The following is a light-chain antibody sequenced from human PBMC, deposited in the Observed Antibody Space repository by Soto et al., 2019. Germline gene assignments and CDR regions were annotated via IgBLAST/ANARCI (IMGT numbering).Light chain of an antibody. V-gene: IGLV2-18*02. CDR1: SNDVASNYR. Sequence: QSVLTQPPSVSGSPGQSVTISCTGTSNDVASNYRVSWYQQPPGTAPQLVIYGVTNRPSGVPDRFSGSRSGNTASLTISGLQAEDEADYFSISYTDSSTYVFGTGTKLTVL. J-gene: IGLJ1*01. CDR2: GVT. CDR3: ISYTDSSTYV.